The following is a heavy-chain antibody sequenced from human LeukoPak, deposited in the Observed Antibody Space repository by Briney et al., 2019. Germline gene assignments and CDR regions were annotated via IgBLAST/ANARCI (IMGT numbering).Heavy chain of an antibody. J-gene: IGHJ4*02. CDR3: AGVFVDGSGSYYKSPLFDY. Sequence: GASVKVSCKASGYTFTGYYMHWVRQAPGQGLEWMGWINPNSGGTNYAQKFQGRVTMTRDTSISTAYMELSRLRSEDTAVYYCAGVFVDGSGSYYKSPLFDYWGQGTLVTVSS. V-gene: IGHV1-2*02. CDR2: INPNSGGT. D-gene: IGHD3-10*01. CDR1: GYTFTGYY.